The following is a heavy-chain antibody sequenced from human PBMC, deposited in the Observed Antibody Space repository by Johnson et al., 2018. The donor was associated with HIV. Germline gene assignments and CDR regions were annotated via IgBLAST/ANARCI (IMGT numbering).Heavy chain of an antibody. CDR2: ISSSGSTI. J-gene: IGHJ3*02. CDR1: GFTFSSYW. D-gene: IGHD1-1*01. CDR3: AREELEPDVFDI. V-gene: IGHV3-48*01. Sequence: VQLVESGGGLVQPGGSLRLSCAASGFTFSSYWMSWVRQAPAKGLEWVSYISSSGSTIYYADSVKGRLTISRDNSKNTLYLQMNSLRAEDTAVYYCAREELEPDVFDIWGQGTMVTVSS.